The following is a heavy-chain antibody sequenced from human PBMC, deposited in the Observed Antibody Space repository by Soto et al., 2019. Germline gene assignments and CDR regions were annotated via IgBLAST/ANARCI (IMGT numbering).Heavy chain of an antibody. D-gene: IGHD2-2*01. CDR2: ISGSGGST. J-gene: IGHJ2*01. CDR3: AKDRLPYCRSTGCILDTVPVSAFLRNLASDL. V-gene: IGHV3-23*01. Sequence: PGKGLEWVSAISGSGGSTYYADSVKGRFTISRDNSKNTLYLQMNSLRAEDTAVYYCAKDRLPYCRSTGCILDTVPVSAFLRNLASDL.